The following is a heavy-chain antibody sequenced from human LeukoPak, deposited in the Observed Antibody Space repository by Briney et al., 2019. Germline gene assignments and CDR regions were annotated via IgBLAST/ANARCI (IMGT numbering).Heavy chain of an antibody. D-gene: IGHD5-18*01. CDR1: GGTLSSYA. CDR2: IIPIFGTA. V-gene: IGHV1-69*06. Sequence: SVKVSCKASGGTLSSYAISWVRQAPGQGLEWMGGIIPIFGTANYAQKFQGRVTITADKSTSTAYMELSSLRSEDTAVYYCARRGNSYGHRGIFDYWGQGTLVTVSS. CDR3: ARRGNSYGHRGIFDY. J-gene: IGHJ4*02.